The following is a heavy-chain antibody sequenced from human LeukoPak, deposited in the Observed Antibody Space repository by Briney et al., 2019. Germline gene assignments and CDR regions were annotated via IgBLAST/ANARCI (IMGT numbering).Heavy chain of an antibody. J-gene: IGHJ6*02. D-gene: IGHD3-9*01. V-gene: IGHV4-59*08. CDR2: IYYTGSI. CDR3: ARSATSRYYFYGLDV. CDR1: GGSISNHY. Sequence: SETLSLTCTVSGGSISNHYWNWIRQPPGKGLECIGYIYYTGSINYNPSLKSRVTMSVDTSKNQFSLKLNSVTATDTAVYYCARSATSRYYFYGLDVWGQGTTVTVSS.